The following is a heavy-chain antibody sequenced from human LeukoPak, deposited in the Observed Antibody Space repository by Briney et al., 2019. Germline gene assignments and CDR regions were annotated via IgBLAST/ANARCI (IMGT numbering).Heavy chain of an antibody. CDR2: ISGSCGST. CDR1: GFTFSSYG. D-gene: IGHD6-19*01. CDR3: AKAKGRYPKGIAVAAGPLDY. V-gene: IGHV3-23*01. Sequence: SGGSLRLSCSASGFTFSSYGMSWVRQAPGKGLEGVSSISGSCGSTYYADCVKGRFTISRENSQTTLYLQMNSMRAEDTAVYYCAKAKGRYPKGIAVAAGPLDYWGQGTLVTVSS. J-gene: IGHJ4*02.